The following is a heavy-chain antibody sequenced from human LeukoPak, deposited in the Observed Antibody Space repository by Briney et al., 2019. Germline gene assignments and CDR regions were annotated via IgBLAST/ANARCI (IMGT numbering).Heavy chain of an antibody. V-gene: IGHV4-59*01. CDR2: IYYSGNT. CDR3: AGSGYSSGYLFDY. CDR1: GGSISTYS. J-gene: IGHJ4*02. Sequence: SETLSLTCTVSGGSISTYSWSWIRQPPGKGLEWIGYIYYSGNTNYNPSLKSRVTISVDTSRNQFSLKLSSVTAADTAMYYCAGSGYSSGYLFDYWGQGTLVTVSS. D-gene: IGHD5-18*01.